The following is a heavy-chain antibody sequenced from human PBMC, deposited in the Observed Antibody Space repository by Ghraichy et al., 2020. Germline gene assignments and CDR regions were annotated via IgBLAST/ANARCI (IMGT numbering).Heavy chain of an antibody. CDR3: AKNLYSSSWYVDNSLDY. CDR1: GFTFSSYG. CDR2: IPYDGSNK. Sequence: GESLRLSCAASGFTFSSYGMHWVRQAPGKGLEWVAFIPYDGSNKYYADSVKGRFTISRDNSKNTLYLQMNSLRAEDTAVYYCAKNLYSSSWYVDNSLDYWGQGTLVTVSS. J-gene: IGHJ4*02. D-gene: IGHD6-13*01. V-gene: IGHV3-30*02.